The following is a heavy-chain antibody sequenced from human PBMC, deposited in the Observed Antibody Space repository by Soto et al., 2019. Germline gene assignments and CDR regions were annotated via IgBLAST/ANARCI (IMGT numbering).Heavy chain of an antibody. J-gene: IGHJ4*02. D-gene: IGHD6-19*01. CDR1: GGTFTTYD. CDR2: IIPLFDAT. V-gene: IGHV1-69*06. CDR3: ARDRSSSWYNGTFYFDS. Sequence: QVQLVQSGAEVWKPGSSVKVSCKASGGTFTTYDISWVRQAPGQGLEWMGGIIPLFDATKYAQKVQGRVTITADKSTGTAYMELRSLRPEDTAMYYCARDRSSSWYNGTFYFDSWGQGTLVTVSS.